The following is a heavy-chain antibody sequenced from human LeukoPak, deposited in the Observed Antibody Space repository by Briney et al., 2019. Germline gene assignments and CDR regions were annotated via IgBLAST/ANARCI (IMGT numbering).Heavy chain of an antibody. V-gene: IGHV4-59*01. D-gene: IGHD6-19*01. J-gene: IGHJ4*02. CDR2: ICSSGNT. CDR3: ARGQWLARSTFDY. Sequence: PSETLSLTCTVSGASISGYFWSWVRQPPGKGLEWIGYICSSGNTNYNPSLKSRVTISVDTSKNRFSLKLSSVTAADTAVYYCARGQWLARSTFDYWGQGTLVTVSS. CDR1: GASISGYF.